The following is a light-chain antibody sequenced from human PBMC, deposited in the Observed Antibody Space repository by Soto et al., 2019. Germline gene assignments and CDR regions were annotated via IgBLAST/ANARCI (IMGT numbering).Light chain of an antibody. CDR2: AAS. J-gene: IGKJ1*01. V-gene: IGKV1-27*01. CDR3: QKYNSAPRA. Sequence: DIQMTQSPPSLSASVGDRVTITCRASQGISNYLAWYQQKPGKVPKLLIYAASTLQSGVSFRFSGSGSGTDFTLTISSLQPEDVATYYCQKYNSAPRAFGQGTKVEIK. CDR1: QGISNY.